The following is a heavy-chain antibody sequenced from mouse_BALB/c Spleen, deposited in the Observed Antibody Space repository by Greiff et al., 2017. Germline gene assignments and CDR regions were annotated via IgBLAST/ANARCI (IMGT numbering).Heavy chain of an antibody. CDR1: GFTFSSYT. D-gene: IGHD1-2*01. J-gene: IGHJ3*01. Sequence: EVMLVESGGGLVKPGGSLKLSCAASGFTFSSYTMSWVRQTPEKRLEWVATISSGGSYTYYPDSVKGRFTISRDNAKNTLYLQMSSLKSEDTAMYYCTRGGRGYGYVEDFAYWGQGTLVTVSA. CDR2: ISSGGSYT. CDR3: TRGGRGYGYVEDFAY. V-gene: IGHV5-6-4*01.